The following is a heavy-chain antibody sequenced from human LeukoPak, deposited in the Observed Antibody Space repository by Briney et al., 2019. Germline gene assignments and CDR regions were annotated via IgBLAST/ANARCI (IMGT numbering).Heavy chain of an antibody. J-gene: IGHJ4*02. CDR1: GFIFSNYW. CDR2: IKQDGSEI. Sequence: GGSLRLSCAASGFIFSNYWMGWVRQAPGKGLEWVANIKQDGSEIYYVDSVKGRFTISRDTAKDSLYLQMNSLGVEDTAVYYCARDNIYDVLTGYYTRFDYWGQGTLVTVPS. D-gene: IGHD3-9*01. CDR3: ARDNIYDVLTGYYTRFDY. V-gene: IGHV3-7*01.